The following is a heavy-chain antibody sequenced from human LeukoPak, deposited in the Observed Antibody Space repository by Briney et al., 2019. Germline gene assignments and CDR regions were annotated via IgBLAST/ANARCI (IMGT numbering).Heavy chain of an antibody. CDR3: AKQSSSTCYASIDY. CDR2: ISGSGGST. CDR1: GFTFSSYA. Sequence: GGSLRLSCAASGFTFSSYAMSWVRQAPGKGLEWVSAISGSGGSTYYAGSVKGRFTISRDSSKNTLYLQMNSLRAEDTAVYYCAKQSSSTCYASIDYWGLGTLVTVSS. D-gene: IGHD2-2*01. J-gene: IGHJ4*02. V-gene: IGHV3-23*01.